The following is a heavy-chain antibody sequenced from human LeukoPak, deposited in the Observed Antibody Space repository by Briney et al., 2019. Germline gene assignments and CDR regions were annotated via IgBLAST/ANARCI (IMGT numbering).Heavy chain of an antibody. D-gene: IGHD1-7*01. J-gene: IGHJ5*02. CDR2: IYHSGST. CDR3: AGNSGWFDP. Sequence: PSETLSLTRAVSGGSISSGGYSWSWIRQPPGKGLEWIGYIYHSGSTYYNPSLKSRVTISVDRSKNQFSLKLSSVTAADTAVYYCAGNSGWFDPWGQGTLVTVSS. V-gene: IGHV4-30-2*01. CDR1: GGSISSGGYS.